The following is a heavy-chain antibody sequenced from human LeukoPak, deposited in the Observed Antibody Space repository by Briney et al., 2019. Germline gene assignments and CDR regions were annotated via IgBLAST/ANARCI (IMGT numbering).Heavy chain of an antibody. CDR1: GGSISSHY. Sequence: SETLSLTCTVSGGSISSHYWSWIRQPPGKGLEWIGYICYSGSTNYNPSLKSRVTISVDTSKNQFSLKLSSVTAADTAVYYCAGERRVTPYYTDVWGQGTTVTVSS. D-gene: IGHD5-18*01. CDR2: ICYSGST. V-gene: IGHV4-59*11. CDR3: AGERRVTPYYTDV. J-gene: IGHJ6*03.